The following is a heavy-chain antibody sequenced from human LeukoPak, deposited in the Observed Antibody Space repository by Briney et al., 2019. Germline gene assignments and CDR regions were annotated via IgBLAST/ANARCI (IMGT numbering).Heavy chain of an antibody. CDR1: GFTFSSYS. Sequence: PGGSLRPSCAASGFTFSSYSMNWVRQAPGKGLEWVSSISSSSSYIYYADSVKGRFTISRDNAKSSLYLQMNSLRAEDTAVYYCARARQATVDFDYWGQGTLVTVSS. J-gene: IGHJ4*02. D-gene: IGHD4-23*01. CDR2: ISSSSSYI. V-gene: IGHV3-21*01. CDR3: ARARQATVDFDY.